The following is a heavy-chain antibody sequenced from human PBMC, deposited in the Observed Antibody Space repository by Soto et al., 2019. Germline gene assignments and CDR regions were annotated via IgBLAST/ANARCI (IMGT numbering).Heavy chain of an antibody. CDR3: ARESPGYCTNGVCPNWFDP. Sequence: PSETLSLTCTVSGGSISSYYWSWIRQPPGKGLEWIGYIYYSGSTNYNPSLKSRVTISVDTSKNQFSLKLSSVTAADTAVYYCARESPGYCTNGVCPNWFDPWGQGTLVTVSS. CDR2: IYYSGST. D-gene: IGHD2-8*01. V-gene: IGHV4-59*01. J-gene: IGHJ5*02. CDR1: GGSISSYY.